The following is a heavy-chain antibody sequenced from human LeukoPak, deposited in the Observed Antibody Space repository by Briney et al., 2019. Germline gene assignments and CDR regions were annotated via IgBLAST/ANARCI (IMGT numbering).Heavy chain of an antibody. Sequence: EASVKVSCKASGGTFSSYAISWVRQAPGQGLEWMGGIIPIFGTANYAQKFQGRVTITTDESTSTAYMELSSLRSEDTAVYYCARGRQQLVPRFYYFDYWGQGTLVTVSS. J-gene: IGHJ4*02. CDR1: GGTFSSYA. CDR3: ARGRQQLVPRFYYFDY. V-gene: IGHV1-69*05. CDR2: IIPIFGTA. D-gene: IGHD6-13*01.